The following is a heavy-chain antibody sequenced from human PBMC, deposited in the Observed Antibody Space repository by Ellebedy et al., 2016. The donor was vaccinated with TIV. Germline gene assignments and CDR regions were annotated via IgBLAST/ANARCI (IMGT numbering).Heavy chain of an antibody. V-gene: IGHV1-8*01. J-gene: IGHJ5*02. D-gene: IGHD1-14*01. CDR3: ARGRITGNWFDP. Sequence: ASVKVSCXASGYTFTSYDINWVRQATGQGLEWMGWMNPNSGNTGYAQKFQGRVTMTRNTSISTAYMELSSLRSEDTAVYYCARGRITGNWFDPWGQGTLVTVSS. CDR2: MNPNSGNT. CDR1: GYTFTSYD.